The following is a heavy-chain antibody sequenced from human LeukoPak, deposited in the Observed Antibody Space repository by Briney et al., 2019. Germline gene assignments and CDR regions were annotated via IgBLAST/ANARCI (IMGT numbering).Heavy chain of an antibody. V-gene: IGHV3-7*01. J-gene: IGHJ4*02. D-gene: IGHD6-6*01. CDR3: ARDQYRSSSIVFDY. CDR1: GFTFSSYW. CDR2: IKQDGSEK. Sequence: PGGSLRLSCAVSGFTFSSYWMSWVRQAPGKGLEWVANIKQDGSEKNYVDSVKGRFTISRDNAKNSLYLQMNSLRVEDTAVYYCARDQYRSSSIVFDYWGQGTLVTVSS.